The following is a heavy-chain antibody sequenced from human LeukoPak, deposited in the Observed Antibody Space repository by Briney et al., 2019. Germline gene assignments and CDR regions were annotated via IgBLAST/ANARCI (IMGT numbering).Heavy chain of an antibody. CDR2: IYYSGST. V-gene: IGHV4-59*01. CDR3: ASHYYDSSGRDY. CDR1: GGSISSYY. Sequence: PSETLSLTCTVSGGSISSYYWSWIRQPPGKGLEWIGYIYYSGSTNYNPSLKSRVTISVDTSKNQFSLKLSSVTAADTAVYYRASHYYDSSGRDYWGQGTLVTVSS. J-gene: IGHJ4*02. D-gene: IGHD3-22*01.